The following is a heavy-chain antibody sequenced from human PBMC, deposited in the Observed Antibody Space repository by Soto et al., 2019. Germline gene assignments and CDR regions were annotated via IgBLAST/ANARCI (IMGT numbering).Heavy chain of an antibody. V-gene: IGHV4-39*01. J-gene: IGHJ5*01. CDR3: GQVLLGATGNTDSDS. Sequence: SETLSLTCTVSGGSIYRSGYYWGWIRQPPGRGLEWIGNIDYNGVTYSNPSLKSRVTISRDTSKNQFSLKLTSVTDADTALYYCGQVLLGATGNTDSDSRGPGTLVTVS. D-gene: IGHD2-15*01. CDR1: GGSIYRSGYY. CDR2: IDYNGVT.